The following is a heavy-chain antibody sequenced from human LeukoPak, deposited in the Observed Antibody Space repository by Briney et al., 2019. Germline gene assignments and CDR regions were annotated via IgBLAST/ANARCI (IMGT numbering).Heavy chain of an antibody. D-gene: IGHD6-13*01. J-gene: IGHJ4*02. CDR3: ARGSSRIAASY. CDR2: ISYDGSNK. CDR1: GFTFSSYA. Sequence: PGGSLRLSCAASGFTFSSYAMHWVRQAPGKGLEWVAVISYDGSNKYYADSVKGRFTNSRDNSKNTLYLQMNSLRAEDTAVYYCARGSSRIAASYWGQGTLVTVSS. V-gene: IGHV3-30-3*01.